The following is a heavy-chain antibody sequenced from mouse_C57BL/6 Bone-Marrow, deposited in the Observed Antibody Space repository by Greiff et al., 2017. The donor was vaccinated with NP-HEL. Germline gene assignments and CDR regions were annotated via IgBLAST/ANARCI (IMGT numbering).Heavy chain of an antibody. CDR2: IYPRSGNT. D-gene: IGHD1-1*01. CDR1: GYTFTSYG. J-gene: IGHJ2*01. CDR3: ARRVITTVYYFDY. Sequence: QVQLKESGAELARPGASVKLSCKASGYTFTSYGISWVKQRTGQGLEWIGEIYPRSGNTYYNEKFKGKATLTADKSSSTAYMELRSLTSEDSAVYFCARRVITTVYYFDYWGQGTTLTVSS. V-gene: IGHV1-81*01.